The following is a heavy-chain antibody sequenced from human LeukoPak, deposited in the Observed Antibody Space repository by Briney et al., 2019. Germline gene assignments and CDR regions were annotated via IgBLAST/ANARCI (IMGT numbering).Heavy chain of an antibody. V-gene: IGHV1-69*05. J-gene: IGHJ3*02. D-gene: IGHD2-15*01. Sequence: ASVKVSCKASGGTFSSYAISWVRQAPGQGLEWMGGIIPIFGTANYAQKFQGRVTITTDESTSTAYMELSSLRSEDTAVYYCARERPVVVAATGAFDIWGQGTMVTVSS. CDR2: IIPIFGTA. CDR1: GGTFSSYA. CDR3: ARERPVVVAATGAFDI.